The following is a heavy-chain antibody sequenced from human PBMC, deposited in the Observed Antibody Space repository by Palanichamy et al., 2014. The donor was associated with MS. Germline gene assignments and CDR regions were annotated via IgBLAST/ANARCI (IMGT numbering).Heavy chain of an antibody. CDR3: AKDYGGNTHFDY. J-gene: IGHJ4*02. V-gene: IGHV3-30*02. CDR2: IRDDGSNK. CDR1: GFTFSTYG. D-gene: IGHD4-23*01. Sequence: QVQLVESGGGVVQPGGSLRLSCAASGFTFSTYGMHWVRQAPGKGLEWVAFIRDDGSNKYYADSVKGRFTISRDNSKNTLYLQMNSLRAEDTAMYYCAKDYGGNTHFDYWGQGTLVTVSS.